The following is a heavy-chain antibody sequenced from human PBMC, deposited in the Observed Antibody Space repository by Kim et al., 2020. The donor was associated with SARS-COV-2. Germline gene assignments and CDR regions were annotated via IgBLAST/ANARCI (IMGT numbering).Heavy chain of an antibody. D-gene: IGHD3-16*02. CDR3: ARGRGNPDPWGSYHPFDY. V-gene: IGHV4-31*02. J-gene: IGHJ4*02. CDR1: GGSVNSDIYY. Sequence: SETLSLTCVVSGGSVNSDIYYWNWIRQHPEKGLEWIGYIHYSGSTYYNPSLKSRVTISVDTSKNQFSLKLTSVTAADTAVYYCARGRGNPDPWGSYHPFDYWGQGTLVTVSS. CDR2: IHYSGST.